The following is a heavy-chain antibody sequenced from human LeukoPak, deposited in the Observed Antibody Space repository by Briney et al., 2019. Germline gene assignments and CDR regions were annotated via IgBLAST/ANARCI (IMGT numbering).Heavy chain of an antibody. V-gene: IGHV4-4*07. J-gene: IGHJ3*02. D-gene: IGHD5-18*01. CDR3: ACTRGYSYGNDAFDI. CDR1: GGSISSYY. CDR2: IYTSGST. Sequence: KPSETLSLTCTVSGGSISSYYWSWIRRPAGKGLEWIGRIYTSGSTNYNPSLKSRVTMSVDTSKNQFSLKLSSVTAADTAVYYCACTRGYSYGNDAFDIWGQGTMVTVSS.